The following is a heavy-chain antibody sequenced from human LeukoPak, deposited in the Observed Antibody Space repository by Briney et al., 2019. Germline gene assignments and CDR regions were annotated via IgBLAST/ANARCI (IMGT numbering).Heavy chain of an antibody. CDR3: AKSYSVTGTFPALDY. V-gene: IGHV3-21*01. Sequence: GGSLRLSCAASGFTFSNYGMNWVRQAPGKGLDWVSSISSTSAYIYYADSVEGRFTISRDNAKNSLYLQMDSLRAEDTAVYYCAKSYSVTGTFPALDYWGQGTLVTVSS. D-gene: IGHD6-19*01. J-gene: IGHJ4*02. CDR2: ISSTSAYI. CDR1: GFTFSNYG.